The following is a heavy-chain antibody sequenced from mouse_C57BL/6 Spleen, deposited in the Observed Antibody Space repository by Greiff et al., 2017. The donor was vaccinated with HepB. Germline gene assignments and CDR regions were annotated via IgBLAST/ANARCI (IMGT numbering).Heavy chain of an antibody. D-gene: IGHD4-1*01. V-gene: IGHV1-80*01. CDR1: GYAFSSYW. CDR2: IYPGDGDT. CDR3: ARKLGYYYAMDY. J-gene: IGHJ4*01. Sequence: VKLQQSGAELVKPGASVKISCKASGYAFSSYWMNWVKQRPGKGLEWIGQIYPGDGDTNYNGKFKGKATLTADKSSSTAYMQLSSLTSEDSAVYCCARKLGYYYAMDYWGQGTSVTVSS.